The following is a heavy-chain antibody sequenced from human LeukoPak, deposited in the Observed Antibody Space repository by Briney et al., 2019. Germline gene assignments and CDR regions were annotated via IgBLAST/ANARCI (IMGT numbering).Heavy chain of an antibody. Sequence: PGRSLRLSCAASGFTFSSYGMPWVRQAPGKGLEWVAVISYDGSNKYYADSVKGRFTISRDNSKNALYLQMNSLRAEDTAVYYCAKDAPLYYGMDVWGQGTTVTVSS. V-gene: IGHV3-30*18. CDR3: AKDAPLYYGMDV. J-gene: IGHJ6*02. CDR1: GFTFSSYG. CDR2: ISYDGSNK.